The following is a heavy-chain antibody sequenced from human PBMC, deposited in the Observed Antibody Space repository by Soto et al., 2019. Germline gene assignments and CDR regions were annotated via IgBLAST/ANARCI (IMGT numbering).Heavy chain of an antibody. D-gene: IGHD5-12*01. J-gene: IGHJ6*02. Sequence: GASVEVSCKASGFTFTSSAVQSPRQARGQRIEWIGWIVVGSGNTNYAKKFQERVTITRDMSTSTAYMELSSLRSEDTAVYYSAAEYRGYDFYGLDIWGQGTTVTVSS. CDR3: AAEYRGYDFYGLDI. V-gene: IGHV1-58*01. CDR2: IVVGSGNT. CDR1: GFTFTSSA.